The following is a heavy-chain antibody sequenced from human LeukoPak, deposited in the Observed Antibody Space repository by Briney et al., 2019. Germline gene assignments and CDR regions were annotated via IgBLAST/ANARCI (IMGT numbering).Heavy chain of an antibody. CDR3: ATKEPSTSGWSY. D-gene: IGHD6-19*01. Sequence: PGGSLRLSRAASGFTFNRVWTAWVRQAPGKGLEWVANIKEDGSEKNYVDSVKGRFTISRDNAVTSVYLQMNDLRAEDTGVYYCATKEPSTSGWSYWGQGTLVTVSS. J-gene: IGHJ4*02. CDR1: GFTFNRVW. V-gene: IGHV3-7*01. CDR2: IKEDGSEK.